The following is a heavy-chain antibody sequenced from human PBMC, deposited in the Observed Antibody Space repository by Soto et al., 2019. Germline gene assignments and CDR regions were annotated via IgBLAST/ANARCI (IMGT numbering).Heavy chain of an antibody. Sequence: EVQLVESGGGLVQPGGSLRLSCAASGFTVSSNYMSWVRQAPGKGLEWVSVIYSGGSTYYADSVKGRFTISRDNSKNKLYLQMNGLRAEDTAVYYCARDRGRGFGEPIGPWFDPWGQGTLVTVSS. V-gene: IGHV3-66*01. J-gene: IGHJ5*02. CDR2: IYSGGST. CDR1: GFTVSSNY. D-gene: IGHD3-10*01. CDR3: ARDRGRGFGEPIGPWFDP.